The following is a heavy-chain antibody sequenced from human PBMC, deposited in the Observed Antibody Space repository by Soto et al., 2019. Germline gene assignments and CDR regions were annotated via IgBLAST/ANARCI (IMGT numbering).Heavy chain of an antibody. CDR2: ISGSGGST. Sequence: GSLRLSCTASGFTFSSYAMSWVRQAPGKGLEWVSGISGSGGSTYYADSVKGRFTISRDNSKNMLYLQMYSLRAEDTAVYYCAKGPGYYGMDVWGQGTTVTVSS. J-gene: IGHJ6*02. CDR3: AKGPGYYGMDV. CDR1: GFTFSSYA. V-gene: IGHV3-23*01.